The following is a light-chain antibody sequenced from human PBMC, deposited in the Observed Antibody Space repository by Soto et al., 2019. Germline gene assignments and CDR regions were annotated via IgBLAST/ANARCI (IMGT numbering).Light chain of an antibody. V-gene: IGKV3-20*01. J-gene: IGKJ1*01. CDR1: QSVSSSY. CDR3: QQHPTSTTWP. CDR2: GAS. Sequence: IVLTQAPGTLALSPGERAPLACRAIQSVSSSYLAWYQQKTGQAPRLVIYGASSRATGIPDSFSGSGSGTDFTPTLSRLEPEDFAVHYCQQHPTSTTWPVGQGTQLDIK.